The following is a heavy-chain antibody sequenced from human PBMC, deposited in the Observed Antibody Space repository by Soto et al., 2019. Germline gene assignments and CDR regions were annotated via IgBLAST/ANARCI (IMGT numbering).Heavy chain of an antibody. CDR1: GGSFSDYY. CDR3: ERTSRFDY. V-gene: IGHV4-34*01. Sequence: QVLLQQWGAGLLKPSETLSLTCAVYGGSFSDYYWSWIRQPPGKGLEWIGEINHSGSTNYNPSLKSRVTISVDTSKNQFSLKLSSVTAADTAVYYCERTSRFDYWGQGTLVTVSS. D-gene: IGHD6-6*01. CDR2: INHSGST. J-gene: IGHJ4*02.